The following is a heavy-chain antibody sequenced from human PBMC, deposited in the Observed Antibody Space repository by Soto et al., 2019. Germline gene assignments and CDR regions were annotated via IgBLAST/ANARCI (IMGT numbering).Heavy chain of an antibody. V-gene: IGHV3-23*01. CDR2: ISDGNGDST. D-gene: IGHD2-21*02. CDR3: AKGGGGDHGY. J-gene: IGHJ4*02. CDR1: GFTFSSSA. Sequence: EVQLLDSGGALVQPGGSLRLSCTASGFTFSSSAMSWVRQSPGKGLEWVSAISDGNGDSTYYAGSVKGRFTISRDNTKNALYLQMNDLRAEDTAVYYCAKGGGGDHGYWGQGTPVTVSS.